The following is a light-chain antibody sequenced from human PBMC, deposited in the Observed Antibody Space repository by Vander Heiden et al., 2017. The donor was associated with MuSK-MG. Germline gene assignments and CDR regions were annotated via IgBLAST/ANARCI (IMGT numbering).Light chain of an antibody. J-gene: IGKJ2*01. Sequence: DIQMTQSPSSLSASVGDRVTITCRASQSISSYLNWYQQKPGKAPKLLIYAASSLQSGVPSRFSGSGSGTDFTLTISSLQPEDFATYYCQQRYRTPPETFGQGTKLEIK. CDR3: QQRYRTPPET. CDR1: QSISSY. V-gene: IGKV1-39*01. CDR2: AAS.